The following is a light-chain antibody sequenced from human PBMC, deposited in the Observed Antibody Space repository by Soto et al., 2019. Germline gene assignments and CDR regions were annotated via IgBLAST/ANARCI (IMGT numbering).Light chain of an antibody. CDR1: NIESKS. V-gene: IGLV3-21*02. CDR2: VDS. J-gene: IGLJ1*01. Sequence: SYELTQPSSVSVAPGQTARITCWGNNIESKSVHWYQQRPGQAPVLVIYVDSDRPSGIPDRFSASTSGNTAALTISRVEAGDEADYYCQVWDTISDHYVFGSGTKLTVL. CDR3: QVWDTISDHYV.